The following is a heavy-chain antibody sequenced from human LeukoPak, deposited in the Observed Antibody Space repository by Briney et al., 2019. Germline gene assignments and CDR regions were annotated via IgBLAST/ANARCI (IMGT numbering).Heavy chain of an antibody. CDR1: GFTFSSYA. CDR3: ARDMVPKNEMATIVEY. D-gene: IGHD5-24*01. V-gene: IGHV3-23*01. Sequence: GGSLRRSFAGSGFTFSSYAMSGVRQAPGKGMEWVSAISSSGVSTYYADSVKGRFTISRDNSKNTLYLQMDSLRAEDTAVYYCARDMVPKNEMATIVEYWGQGTLVTVSS. J-gene: IGHJ4*02. CDR2: ISSSGVST.